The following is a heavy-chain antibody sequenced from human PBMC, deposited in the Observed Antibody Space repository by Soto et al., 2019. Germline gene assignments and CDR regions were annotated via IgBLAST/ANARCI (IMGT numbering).Heavy chain of an antibody. CDR1: GFTFSSYW. V-gene: IGHV3-7*04. CDR3: ARFYYDSSGYLPSPYYYYYGMDV. Sequence: GGSLRLSCAASGFTFSSYWMSWVLKAPGKGLEWVANIKQDGSEKYYVDSVKGRFTISRDNAKNSLYLQMNSLRAEDTAVYYCARFYYDSSGYLPSPYYYYYGMDVWGQGT. CDR2: IKQDGSEK. D-gene: IGHD3-22*01. J-gene: IGHJ6*02.